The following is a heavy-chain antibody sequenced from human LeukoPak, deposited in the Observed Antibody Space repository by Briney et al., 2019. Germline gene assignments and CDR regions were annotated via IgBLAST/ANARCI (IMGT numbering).Heavy chain of an antibody. D-gene: IGHD5-18*01. V-gene: IGHV4-30-4*08. Sequence: SETLSLTCTVSGGSISSGDYYWSWIRQPPGKGLEWIGYIYYSGSTYYNPSLKSRVTISVDTSKNQFSLKLSSVTAADTAVYYCAYAGVYSYGPFDYWGQGTLVTVSS. J-gene: IGHJ4*02. CDR2: IYYSGST. CDR1: GGSISSGDYY. CDR3: AYAGVYSYGPFDY.